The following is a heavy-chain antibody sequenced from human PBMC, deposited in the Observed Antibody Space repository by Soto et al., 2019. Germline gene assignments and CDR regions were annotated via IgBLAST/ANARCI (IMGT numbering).Heavy chain of an antibody. CDR3: VRDTSPYSSGWHNRHFDY. Sequence: QVQLVESGGGVVQPGRSLRLSCAASGFTFSSYAMHWVRQSPGKGLEWVAVISYDGSNKYYGDSVKGRFTISRDNSKTMYLQMNSLRAEETAVYYCVRDTSPYSSGWHNRHFDYWGQGTLVTVSS. V-gene: IGHV3-30-3*01. CDR2: ISYDGSNK. D-gene: IGHD6-19*01. J-gene: IGHJ4*02. CDR1: GFTFSSYA.